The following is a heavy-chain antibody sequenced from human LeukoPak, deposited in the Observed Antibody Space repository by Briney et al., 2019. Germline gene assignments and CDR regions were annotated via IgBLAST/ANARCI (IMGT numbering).Heavy chain of an antibody. CDR2: IYYSGST. CDR3: ASVDTAMVSFLTRGEYYYYGMDV. Sequence: ASETLSLTCTVSGGSISSSSYYWGWIRQPPGKGLEWIGSIYYSGSTYYNPSLKSRVTISVDTSKIHFSLKLRSVTAADTAIYYCASVDTAMVSFLTRGEYYYYGMDVWGQGTTVTVSS. V-gene: IGHV4-39*07. D-gene: IGHD5-18*01. CDR1: GGSISSSSYY. J-gene: IGHJ6*02.